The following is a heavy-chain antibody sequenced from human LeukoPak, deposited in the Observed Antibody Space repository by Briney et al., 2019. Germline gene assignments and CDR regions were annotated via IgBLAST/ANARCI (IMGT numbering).Heavy chain of an antibody. D-gene: IGHD6-19*01. V-gene: IGHV4-34*01. CDR1: GGSFSGYY. CDR3: ARDKGSGWYGY. CDR2: INHSGST. J-gene: IGHJ4*02. Sequence: SETLSLACAVYGGSFSGYYWSWIRQPPGKGLEWIGEINHSGSTNYNPSLKSRVTISVDTSKSQFSLKLSSVTAADTAVYYCARDKGSGWYGYWGQGTLVTVSS.